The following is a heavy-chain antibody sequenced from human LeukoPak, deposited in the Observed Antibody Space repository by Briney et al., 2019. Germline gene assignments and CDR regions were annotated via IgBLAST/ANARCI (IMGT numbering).Heavy chain of an antibody. D-gene: IGHD3-10*01. Sequence: PGGSLRLSCAASGFTFSSYSMNWVRQAPGLGLEWVSSISSSSSYIYYADSVKGRFTISRYNAKNSLYLQMNSLRAEDTAVYYCATDAGYGSGSYSYWGQGTLVTVSS. CDR3: ATDAGYGSGSYSY. V-gene: IGHV3-21*01. CDR1: GFTFSSYS. J-gene: IGHJ4*02. CDR2: ISSSSSYI.